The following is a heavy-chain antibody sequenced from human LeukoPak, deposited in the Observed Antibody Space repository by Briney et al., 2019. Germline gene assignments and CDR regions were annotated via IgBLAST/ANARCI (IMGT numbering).Heavy chain of an antibody. Sequence: GGSLRLSCATSGFTFSSYSMNWVRQAPGKGLEWVSYISSSSSTIYYADSVKGRFTISRDNSKNTLYLQMNSLRAEDTAVYFCANSRGYGSGNLWGQGTLVTVSS. J-gene: IGHJ4*02. CDR1: GFTFSSYS. V-gene: IGHV3-48*01. D-gene: IGHD3-10*01. CDR3: ANSRGYGSGNL. CDR2: ISSSSSTI.